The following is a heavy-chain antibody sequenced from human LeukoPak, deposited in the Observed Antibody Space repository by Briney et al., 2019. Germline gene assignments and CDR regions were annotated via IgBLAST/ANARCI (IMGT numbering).Heavy chain of an antibody. V-gene: IGHV1-8*01. CDR2: MNPNSGNT. Sequence: ASVKVSCKASGYTFTSYDINWVRQATGQGLEWMGWMNPNSGNTGYAQKFQGRVTMTRNTSISTAYMELSSLRSEDTAVYYGARGRGVQGVIITGNWFDPWGQGTLVTVSS. J-gene: IGHJ5*02. CDR1: GYTFTSYD. D-gene: IGHD3-10*01. CDR3: ARGRGVQGVIITGNWFDP.